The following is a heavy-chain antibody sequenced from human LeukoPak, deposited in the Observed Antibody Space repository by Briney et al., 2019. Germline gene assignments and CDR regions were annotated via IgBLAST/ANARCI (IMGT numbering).Heavy chain of an antibody. CDR1: GGSFSGYY. Sequence: SETLSLTCAVYGGSFSGYYWSWIRQPPGNGLDWIGEVNHSGSTNYNPSLKSRVTISVDTSKNQFSLKLSSVTAADTAVYYCASSRVLELRLFYYFDYWGQGTLVTVPS. D-gene: IGHD1-7*01. CDR2: VNHSGST. CDR3: ASSRVLELRLFYYFDY. V-gene: IGHV4-34*01. J-gene: IGHJ4*02.